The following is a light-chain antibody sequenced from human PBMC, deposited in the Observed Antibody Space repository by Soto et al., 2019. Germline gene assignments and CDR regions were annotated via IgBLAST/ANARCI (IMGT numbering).Light chain of an antibody. Sequence: QSLLTQPPSVSSAPGQKVTISCSGSSSNIGKNYVSWYQQLPGTAPKLLTYDNNQRPSGIPDRFSGSKSGTSATLDITGLQTGDEADYYCGTWDSSLSAYVFGTGTKVTVL. CDR3: GTWDSSLSAYV. J-gene: IGLJ1*01. V-gene: IGLV1-51*01. CDR2: DNN. CDR1: SSNIGKNY.